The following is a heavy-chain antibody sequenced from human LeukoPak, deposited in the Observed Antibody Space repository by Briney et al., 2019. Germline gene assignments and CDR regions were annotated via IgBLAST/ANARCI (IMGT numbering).Heavy chain of an antibody. V-gene: IGHV3-23*01. J-gene: IGHJ4*02. CDR2: ISGSGGST. Sequence: PGGSLRLSCAASGFTFSSYAMSWVRQAPGKGLEWVSAISGSGGSTYYADSVKGRFTISRDNPKITLYLQMNSLRAEDTAVYYCARGEPRSGSTQGALDYWGQGTLVTVSS. CDR1: GFTFSSYA. D-gene: IGHD3-10*01. CDR3: ARGEPRSGSTQGALDY.